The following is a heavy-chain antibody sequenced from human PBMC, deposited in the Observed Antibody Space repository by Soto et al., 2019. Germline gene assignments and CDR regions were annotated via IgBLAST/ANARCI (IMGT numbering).Heavy chain of an antibody. D-gene: IGHD3-22*01. CDR2: INPSGDTT. V-gene: IGHV1-46*03. J-gene: IGHJ4*02. Sequence: QVQLVQFGAEVKKPGASVKVSCKASGYTFTSYHMHWVRQAPGQGLEWMGVINPSGDTTEYAQKFKGRVTMTRDTSTSTVYMELSSLRSEDTAVYYCARGKHSSAFYPPGYWGQGTLVTVSS. CDR1: GYTFTSYH. CDR3: ARGKHSSAFYPPGY.